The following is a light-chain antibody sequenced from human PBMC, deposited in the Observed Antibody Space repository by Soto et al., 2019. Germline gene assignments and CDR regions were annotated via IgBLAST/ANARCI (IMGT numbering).Light chain of an antibody. J-gene: IGKJ4*01. CDR3: QQYYSTPLT. Sequence: DIVMTQSPDSLAVSLGERATINCKSSQSVLYSSNNKNYLAWYQQKPGQPPKLLIYWASTRESGVPDRFSGSGSGTDFTLPISSLQAEDEAVYYCQQYYSTPLTFGGGTKVEIK. CDR2: WAS. V-gene: IGKV4-1*01. CDR1: QSVLYSSNNKNY.